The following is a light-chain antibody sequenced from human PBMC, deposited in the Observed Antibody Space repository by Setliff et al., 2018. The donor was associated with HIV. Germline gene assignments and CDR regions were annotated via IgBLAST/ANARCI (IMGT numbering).Light chain of an antibody. CDR3: SSYTSTSTLCV. CDR2: DVS. J-gene: IGLJ1*01. V-gene: IGLV2-14*03. Sequence: QSALTQAASVSGSPGQSLTMSCTGTRSDVGGYNYVSWYQQHPGKAPKLMIYDVSNRPSGVSNRFSGSKSGNTASLTISGLQAEDEAEYYCSSYTSTSTLCVFGTGTKV. CDR1: RSDVGGYNY.